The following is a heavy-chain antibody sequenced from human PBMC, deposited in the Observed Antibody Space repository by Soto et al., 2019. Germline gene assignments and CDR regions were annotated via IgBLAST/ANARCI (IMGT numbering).Heavy chain of an antibody. V-gene: IGHV3-33*01. D-gene: IGHD6-13*01. Sequence: PGGSLRLSCAASGFTFSSYGMHWVRQAPGKGLEWVAVIWYDGSNKYYADSVKGRFTISRDNSKNTLYLQMNSLRAEDTAVYYCARDGAGYSSSWYFCHHWGQGSLVTVSS. CDR2: IWYDGSNK. J-gene: IGHJ5*02. CDR1: GFTFSSYG. CDR3: ARDGAGYSSSWYFCHH.